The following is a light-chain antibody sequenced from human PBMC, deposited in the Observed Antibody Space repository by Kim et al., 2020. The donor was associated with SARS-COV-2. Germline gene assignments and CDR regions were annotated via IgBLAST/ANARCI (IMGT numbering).Light chain of an antibody. Sequence: PGKRAALSCKSSQNVGTKLAWYQQKPGQAPRLLSYDASTRASGIPDRFFGSGSGTEFTLIIGRLQSEDFALYYCQQYHNWPPITFGQGTRLEIK. J-gene: IGKJ5*01. CDR2: DAS. V-gene: IGKV3-15*01. CDR1: QNVGTK. CDR3: QQYHNWPPIT.